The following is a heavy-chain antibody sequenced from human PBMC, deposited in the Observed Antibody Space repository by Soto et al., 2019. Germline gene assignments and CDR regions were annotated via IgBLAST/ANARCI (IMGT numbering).Heavy chain of an antibody. D-gene: IGHD1-26*01. Sequence: EVQLVQSGVEVKKPGESLKISCKGSGYSFTSYWIGWVRQMPGKGLEWMGIIYPGDSDTRYSPSLQGQVTISADKSINTAYLQCSSLKASDTALYYCARHTLSRSYRIDFWGQGTLDTVSS. CDR2: IYPGDSDT. V-gene: IGHV5-51*01. CDR1: GYSFTSYW. J-gene: IGHJ4*02. CDR3: ARHTLSRSYRIDF.